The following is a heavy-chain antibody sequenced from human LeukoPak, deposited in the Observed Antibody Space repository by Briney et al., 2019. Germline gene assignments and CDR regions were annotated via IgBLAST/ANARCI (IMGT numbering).Heavy chain of an antibody. J-gene: IGHJ6*03. CDR1: GYTFTGYY. D-gene: IGHD2-2*01. V-gene: IGHV1-2*02. CDR2: INPNSGGT. Sequence: ASVTVSCKASGYTFTGYYMHWVRQAPGPGLEWMGWINPNSGGTNYAQKFQGRVTMTRDTSISTAYMELSRLRSDDTAVYYCARGGRYCSSTSCYYYYYMDVWGKGTTVTVSS. CDR3: ARGGRYCSSTSCYYYYYMDV.